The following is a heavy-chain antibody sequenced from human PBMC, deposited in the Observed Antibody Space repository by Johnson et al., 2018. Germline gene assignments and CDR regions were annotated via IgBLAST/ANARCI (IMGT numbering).Heavy chain of an antibody. J-gene: IGHJ6*02. Sequence: QVQLVESGGGVVQPGRSLRLSCAASGFTFSSYGMHWVRQAPGKGLEWVAVIWYDGSNKYYADSVKGRFTISRDNSKNTLYLQMNSLRAEGTAVYYCARAESSPHYGMDVWGQGTTVTVSS. CDR3: ARAESSPHYGMDV. CDR1: GFTFSSYG. V-gene: IGHV3-33*01. CDR2: IWYDGSNK. D-gene: IGHD6-13*01.